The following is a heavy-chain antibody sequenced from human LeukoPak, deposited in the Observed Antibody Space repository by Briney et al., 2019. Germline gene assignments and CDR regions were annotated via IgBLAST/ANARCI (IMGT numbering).Heavy chain of an antibody. J-gene: IGHJ4*02. CDR3: AKMHGYFDY. Sequence: GGSLRLSCEASGLTFSNYGMSWVRQAPGKGPQWVSAITGDGTTTYYADSVKGRFTISRDNSKNMLYLQMSSPRAEDTAVYYCAKMHGYFDYWGQGALVPVSS. V-gene: IGHV3-23*01. CDR1: GLTFSNYG. CDR2: ITGDGTTT.